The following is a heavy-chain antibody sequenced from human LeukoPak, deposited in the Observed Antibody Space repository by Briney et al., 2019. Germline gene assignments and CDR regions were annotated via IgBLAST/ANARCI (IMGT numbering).Heavy chain of an antibody. J-gene: IGHJ4*02. CDR2: IYSSGRT. Sequence: KPSETLSLTCTVSGDSIRSSNHYCTWLRQPPGKGLEWIASIYSSGRTYYNPSLKSGVTIFVATSKNQFSLKLSSVTAADTAVYYCSKGGGVTVSDTWGQGTLVTVSS. D-gene: IGHD6-19*01. CDR1: GDSIRSSNHY. V-gene: IGHV4-39*01. CDR3: SKGGGVTVSDT.